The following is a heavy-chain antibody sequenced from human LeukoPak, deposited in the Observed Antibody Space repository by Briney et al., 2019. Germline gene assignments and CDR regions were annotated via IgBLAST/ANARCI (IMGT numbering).Heavy chain of an antibody. Sequence: SETLSLTCTVSGGSISSYYWNWIRQPAGKGLEWIGRIYSSGSTNYNPSLKSRVTISVDTSKNQFSLKLSSVTAADTAVYYCARALVATPYYYYYMDVWGKGTTVTVSS. CDR1: GGSISSYY. J-gene: IGHJ6*03. CDR2: IYSSGST. V-gene: IGHV4-4*07. D-gene: IGHD5-12*01. CDR3: ARALVATPYYYYYMDV.